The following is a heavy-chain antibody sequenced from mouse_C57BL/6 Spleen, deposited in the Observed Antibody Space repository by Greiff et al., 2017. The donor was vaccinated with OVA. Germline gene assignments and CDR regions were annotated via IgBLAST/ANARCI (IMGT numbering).Heavy chain of an antibody. V-gene: IGHV1-74*01. Sequence: QVQLKQPGAELVKPGASVKVSCKASGYTFTSYWMHWVKQRPGQGLEWIGRIHPSDSDTNYNQKFKGKATLTVDKSSSTAYMQLSSLTSEDSAVYYCAIEGSSDYFDYWGQGTTLTVSS. CDR3: AIEGSSDYFDY. CDR1: GYTFTSYW. J-gene: IGHJ2*01. D-gene: IGHD3-2*02. CDR2: IHPSDSDT.